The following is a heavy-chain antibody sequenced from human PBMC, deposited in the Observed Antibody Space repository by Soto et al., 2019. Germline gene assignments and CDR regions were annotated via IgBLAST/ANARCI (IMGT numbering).Heavy chain of an antibody. CDR3: ARTKVAGNYYYYGXDV. CDR2: IDWDDDK. V-gene: IGHV2-70*11. Sequence: GSGPTLVNPTQTLTLTCTFSGFSLSTSGMCVSWIRQPPGKALEWLARIDWDDDKYYSTSLKTRPTISKDTSKNQVVLTITNMDPVDTATYFCARTKVAGNYYYYGXDVWGQGTTVTVS. J-gene: IGHJ6*02. CDR1: GFSLSTSGMC. D-gene: IGHD6-19*01.